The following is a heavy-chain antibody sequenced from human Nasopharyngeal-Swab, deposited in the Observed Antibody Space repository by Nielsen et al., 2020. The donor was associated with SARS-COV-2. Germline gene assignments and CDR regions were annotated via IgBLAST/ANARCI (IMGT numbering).Heavy chain of an antibody. CDR2: IKQDGSEK. V-gene: IGHV3-7*01. Sequence: GESLKISCAASGFTLSSYWMSWDREAPGKGLEWVANIKQDGSEKYYVDSVKGRFTISRDNAKNSLYLQMNSLRAEDTAVYYCARGYSSPDVWGKGTTVTVSS. CDR3: ARGYSSPDV. D-gene: IGHD6-13*01. J-gene: IGHJ6*04. CDR1: GFTLSSYW.